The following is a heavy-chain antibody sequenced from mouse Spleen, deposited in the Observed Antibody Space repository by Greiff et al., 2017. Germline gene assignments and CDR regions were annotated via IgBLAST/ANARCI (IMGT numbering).Heavy chain of an antibody. D-gene: IGHD2-1*01. CDR3: ARDEGHAHYGNPWFAY. V-gene: IGHV5-16*01. J-gene: IGHJ3*01. CDR2: INYDGSST. Sequence: EVKLVESEGGLVQPGSSMKLSCTASGFTFSDYYMAWVRQVPEKGLEWVANINYDGSSTYYLDSLKSRFIISRDNAKNILYLQMSSLKSEDTATYYCARDEGHAHYGNPWFAYWGQGTLVTVSA. CDR1: GFTFSDYY.